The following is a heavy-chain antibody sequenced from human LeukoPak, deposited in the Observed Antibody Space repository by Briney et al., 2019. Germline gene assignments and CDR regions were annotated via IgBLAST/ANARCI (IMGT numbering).Heavy chain of an antibody. Sequence: LETPSLPCTVSGGAISSYYWSWIRQPAREGLGWIGRIYTSGSTNYNPSLKSRVTMSVDTSKNQFSLKLSSVTAADTAVYYCARSKIEGDGYNYAYWGQGTLVTVSS. CDR3: ARSKIEGDGYNYAY. CDR1: GGAISSYY. CDR2: IYTSGST. D-gene: IGHD5-24*01. J-gene: IGHJ4*02. V-gene: IGHV4-4*07.